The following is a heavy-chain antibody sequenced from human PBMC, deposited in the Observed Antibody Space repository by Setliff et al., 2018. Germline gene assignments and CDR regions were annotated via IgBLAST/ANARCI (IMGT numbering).Heavy chain of an antibody. CDR1: GYTFTSYY. V-gene: IGHV1-46*01. Sequence: ASVKVSCKASGYTFTSYYMHWVRQAPGQGLEWMGIINPSGGSTSYAQKFQGRVTMTRDTSISTAYMELSRLRSDDTAVYYCARQQWLVGGFDYWGQGTLVTVSS. D-gene: IGHD6-19*01. CDR3: ARQQWLVGGFDY. CDR2: INPSGGST. J-gene: IGHJ4*02.